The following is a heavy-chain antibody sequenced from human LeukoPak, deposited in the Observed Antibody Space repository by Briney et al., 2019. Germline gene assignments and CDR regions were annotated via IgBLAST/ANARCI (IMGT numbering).Heavy chain of an antibody. CDR3: ARERLLDWYFDL. D-gene: IGHD2-15*01. CDR1: GFTVSSNC. CDR2: IYSGGST. J-gene: IGHJ2*01. V-gene: IGHV3-53*01. Sequence: GSLRLSCAASGFTVSSNCLSWVRQAPGKGLEWVSVIYSGGSTYYADSVKGRFTISRDNSKNTLYLQMNSLRAEDTAVYYCARERLLDWYFDLWGRGPLVTVSS.